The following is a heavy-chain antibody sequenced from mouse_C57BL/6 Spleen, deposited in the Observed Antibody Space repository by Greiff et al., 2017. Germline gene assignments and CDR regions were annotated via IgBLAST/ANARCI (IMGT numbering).Heavy chain of an antibody. Sequence: VQLQQSGPELVKPGASVKISCKASGYAISSSWMNWVKQRPGKGLEWIGRIYPGDGDTNYNGKFKGKATLTADKSSSTAYMQLSSLTSEDSAVYFCAGILSDVWGTGTTVTVSS. CDR3: AGILSDV. J-gene: IGHJ1*03. D-gene: IGHD1-1*01. CDR2: IYPGDGDT. CDR1: GYAISSSW. V-gene: IGHV1-82*01.